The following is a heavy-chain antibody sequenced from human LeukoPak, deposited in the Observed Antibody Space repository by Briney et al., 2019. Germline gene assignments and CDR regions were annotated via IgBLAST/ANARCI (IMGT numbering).Heavy chain of an antibody. CDR1: GYTFTNYA. J-gene: IGHJ4*02. Sequence: ASVKVSCKPSGYTFTNYALHWVRQAPGQRPEWMGWITAANGNTKYSQNFQGRVAITRDTSAGTAYMELSSLRSEDTAVYYCASLLGVRGVIRYYFDYWGQGTLVTVSS. V-gene: IGHV1-3*01. CDR2: ITAANGNT. CDR3: ASLLGVRGVIRYYFDY. D-gene: IGHD3-10*01.